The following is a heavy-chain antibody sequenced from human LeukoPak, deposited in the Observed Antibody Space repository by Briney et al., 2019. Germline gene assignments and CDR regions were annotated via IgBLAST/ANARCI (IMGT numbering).Heavy chain of an antibody. CDR3: ARYSNSGGDY. CDR2: INPNNGGT. CDR1: GYIFTGNF. V-gene: IGHV1-2*02. J-gene: IGHJ4*02. D-gene: IGHD6-6*01. Sequence: ASVEVSCKTSGYIFTGNFIHWVRQAPGQGLEWMGWINPNNGGTNQVQKFQGRVTMTRDTSINTAYMEVSSLRSDDTAVYYCARYSNSGGDYWDQGTLVTVSS.